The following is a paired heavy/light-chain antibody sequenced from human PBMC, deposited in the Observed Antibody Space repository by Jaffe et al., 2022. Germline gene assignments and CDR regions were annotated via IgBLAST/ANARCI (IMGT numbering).Light chain of an antibody. V-gene: IGKV4-1*01. Sequence: DIVMTQSPDTLAVSLGERATINCKSSQSVLYSSNNKNYLAWYQQKPGQPPKLLIYWASTRESGVPDRFSGSGSGTDFTLTISSLQAEDVAVYYCHQYYSTPPYTFGQGTKLEIK. CDR2: WAS. CDR3: HQYYSTPPYT. CDR1: QSVLYSSNNKNY. J-gene: IGKJ2*01.
Heavy chain of an antibody. CDR3: ARGGGTYCSGDSCYTKGSDY. J-gene: IGHJ4*02. CDR1: GYTFTGYY. D-gene: IGHD2-15*01. Sequence: QVQLVQSGAEMKKPGASVKVSCKPSGYTFTGYYLHWVRQAPGQGPEWMGRINPNSGVTHCAQKFQGRVTMTRDTSISTAFMELSRLTSDDTAVYYCARGGGTYCSGDSCYTKGSDYWGQGTLVTVSS. CDR2: INPNSGVT. V-gene: IGHV1-2*06.